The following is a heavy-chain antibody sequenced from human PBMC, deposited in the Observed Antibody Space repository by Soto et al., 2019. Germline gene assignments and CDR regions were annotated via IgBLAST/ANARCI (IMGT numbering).Heavy chain of an antibody. CDR3: AKGGGPNWYFDL. CDR2: ISYDGSNK. V-gene: IGHV3-30*18. D-gene: IGHD3-16*01. J-gene: IGHJ2*01. Sequence: GGSLRLSCAASGFTFSSYGMHWVRQAPGKGLEWVAVISYDGSNKYYADSVKGRFTISRDNSKNTLYLQMNSLRAEDTAVYYCAKGGGPNWYFDLWGRGTLVTVSS. CDR1: GFTFSSYG.